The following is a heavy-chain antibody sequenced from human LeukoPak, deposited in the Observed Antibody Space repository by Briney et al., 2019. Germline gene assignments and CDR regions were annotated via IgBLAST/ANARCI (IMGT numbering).Heavy chain of an antibody. CDR1: GASFSGYC. CDR2: INHSGGT. D-gene: IGHD6-13*01. V-gene: IGHV4-34*01. Sequence: PSETLSLTCAVYGASFSGYCWSGIGQPPGKGLDWMGEINHSGGTNYNPSLRSRVTISVDTSRNKFSLKLSYVTAADTAVYYCASRPRVAAAGNLFDYWGQGTLVTVSS. J-gene: IGHJ4*02. CDR3: ASRPRVAAAGNLFDY.